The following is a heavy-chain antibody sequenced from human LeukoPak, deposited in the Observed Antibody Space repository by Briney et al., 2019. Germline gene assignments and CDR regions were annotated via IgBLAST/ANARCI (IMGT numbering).Heavy chain of an antibody. V-gene: IGHV4-39*07. CDR2: IYYSGST. D-gene: IGHD6-19*01. CDR3: AREYTLYRSGWFLDY. Sequence: PSETLSLTCTVSGGSISSSSYYWGWIRQPPGKGLEWIGSIYYSGSTYYNPSLKSRVTISVDTSKTQFSLRLSSVIAADTAVYYCAREYTLYRSGWFLDYWGQGTVVTVSS. J-gene: IGHJ4*02. CDR1: GGSISSSSYY.